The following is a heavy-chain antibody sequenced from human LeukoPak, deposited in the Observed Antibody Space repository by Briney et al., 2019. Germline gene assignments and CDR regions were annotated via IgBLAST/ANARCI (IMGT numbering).Heavy chain of an antibody. V-gene: IGHV2-5*01. CDR2: IYWNDDK. Sequence: ESGPTLLNPTQPFTLTCTFSGFSLSTRGVGVGWIRQPPGKALEWLALIYWNDDKRYSPSLKSRLTINKDTSKNQVVLTMTNMDPVDTATYYCAHREQGGDKRYFDQLNWFDPWGQGTLVTVSS. J-gene: IGHJ5*02. CDR1: GFSLSTRGVG. D-gene: IGHD3-9*01. CDR3: AHREQGGDKRYFDQLNWFDP.